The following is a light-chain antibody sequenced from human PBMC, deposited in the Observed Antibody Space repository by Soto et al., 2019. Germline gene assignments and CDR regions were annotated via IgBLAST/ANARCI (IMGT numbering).Light chain of an antibody. V-gene: IGKV1-5*03. CDR1: QSISSW. Sequence: DIQMTQSPSTLSASVGDRVTITCRASQSISSWLAWYQQKPGKAPKLLIYKASSVKSGVPSRFSGSGSGTEFTLTISSLQHDDFATYYSLQYDSYLWTFGQGTKVEIK. CDR2: KAS. J-gene: IGKJ1*01. CDR3: LQYDSYLWT.